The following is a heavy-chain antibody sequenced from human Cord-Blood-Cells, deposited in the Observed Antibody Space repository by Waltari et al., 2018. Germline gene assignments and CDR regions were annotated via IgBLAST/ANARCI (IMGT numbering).Heavy chain of an antibody. J-gene: IGHJ4*02. CDR1: GYSISSGYY. D-gene: IGHD1-26*01. CDR3: ARDQSFDGSYDY. V-gene: IGHV4-38-2*02. CDR2: IYHSGST. Sequence: QVQLQESGPGLVKPSETLSLTCAVSGYSISSGYYWGWIRQPPGKGLEWIGSIYHSGSTYYDPSLKMRVTISVDTSKNQFSLKLSSVTAADTAVYYCARDQSFDGSYDYWGQGTLVTVSS.